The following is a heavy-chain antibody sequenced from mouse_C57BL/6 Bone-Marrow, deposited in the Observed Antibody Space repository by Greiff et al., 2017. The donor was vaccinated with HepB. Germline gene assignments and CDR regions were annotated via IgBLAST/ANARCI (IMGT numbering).Heavy chain of an antibody. D-gene: IGHD1-1*01. J-gene: IGHJ2*01. CDR2: IYPGDGDT. CDR3: LTTGGNY. Sequence: VKLMESGPELVKPGASVKISCKASGYAFSSSWMNWVKQRPGKGLEWIGRIYPGDGDTNYNGKFKGKATLTADKSSSTAYMQLSSLTSEDSAVYFCLTTGGNYWGQGTTLTVSS. CDR1: GYAFSSSW. V-gene: IGHV1-82*01.